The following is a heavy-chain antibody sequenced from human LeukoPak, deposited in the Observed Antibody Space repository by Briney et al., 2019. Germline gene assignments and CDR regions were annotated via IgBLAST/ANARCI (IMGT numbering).Heavy chain of an antibody. CDR3: ARDTAYFDY. Sequence: SETLSLTCTVSGGSISSYYWNWIRQPPGKTLEWIGYIYYSGSTNYNPSFKSRVTTSVDTSKNQFSLKLYSVTAADTAVYYCARDTAYFDYWGQGTLVTVSS. D-gene: IGHD4-17*01. CDR1: GGSISSYY. J-gene: IGHJ4*02. V-gene: IGHV4-59*01. CDR2: IYYSGST.